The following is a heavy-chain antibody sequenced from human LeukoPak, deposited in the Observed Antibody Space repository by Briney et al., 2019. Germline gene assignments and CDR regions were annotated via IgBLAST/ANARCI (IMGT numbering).Heavy chain of an antibody. CDR2: VNLQGST. CDR1: GGSISNTNW. V-gene: IGHV4-4*02. CDR3: ARHEAAALSSLDY. Sequence: PSGTLSLTCGVSGGSISNTNWWTWVRQPPGKGLEWIGEVNLQGSTNYNPSLKSRVAISVDTSKNQFSLKLSSVTAADTAVYYCARHEAAALSSLDYWGQGTLVTVSS. J-gene: IGHJ4*02. D-gene: IGHD6-13*01.